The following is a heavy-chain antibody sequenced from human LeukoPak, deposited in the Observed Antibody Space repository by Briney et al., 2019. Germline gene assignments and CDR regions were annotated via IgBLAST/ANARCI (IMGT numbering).Heavy chain of an antibody. CDR2: ISIAGDT. CDR3: ARQKTPHGNFDY. D-gene: IGHD1-26*01. Sequence: PGGSLRLSCAASGFTFSSYDIHWVRQATGKGLEWISAISIAGDTYYPGSVKGRFTTSRENAKNSLYLQMNSLRADDTAVYYCARQKTPHGNFDYWGQGTLVTVSS. J-gene: IGHJ4*02. CDR1: GFTFSSYD. V-gene: IGHV3-13*01.